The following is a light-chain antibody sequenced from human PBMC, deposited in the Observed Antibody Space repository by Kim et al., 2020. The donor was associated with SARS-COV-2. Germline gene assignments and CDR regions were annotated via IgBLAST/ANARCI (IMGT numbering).Light chain of an antibody. J-gene: IGKJ4*01. V-gene: IGKV1-5*03. Sequence: DIQMTQSPSTLSASVGDRVTVSCRASQSLSGWLAWYQQKPGKAPKLLIYKGSTLQSGVPSRFSGSGSGTEFTLTISSLQPDDSATYYCQHYNGYPITFGGGTKVDIK. CDR2: KGS. CDR1: QSLSGW. CDR3: QHYNGYPIT.